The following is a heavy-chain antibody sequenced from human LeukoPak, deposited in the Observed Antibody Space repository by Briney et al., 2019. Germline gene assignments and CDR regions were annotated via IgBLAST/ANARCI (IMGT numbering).Heavy chain of an antibody. D-gene: IGHD3-16*01. J-gene: IGHJ4*02. Sequence: GGSLRLSGAASGFTFSSYWMHWVRHAPGKGLVWVSRIDNDGRGTSYADSVKGRFTISRDNAKNRLYLQMNSLRAEDTAVYYCASPNYGPDYWGQGTLVTVSS. V-gene: IGHV3-74*01. CDR1: GFTFSSYW. CDR2: IDNDGRGT. CDR3: ASPNYGPDY.